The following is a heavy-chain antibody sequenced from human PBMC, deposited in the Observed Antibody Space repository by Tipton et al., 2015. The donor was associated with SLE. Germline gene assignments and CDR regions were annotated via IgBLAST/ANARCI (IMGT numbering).Heavy chain of an antibody. D-gene: IGHD3-22*01. J-gene: IGHJ4*02. CDR2: INHSGST. Sequence: TLSLTCAVYGGSFSGYYWSWIRQPPGKGPEWIGEINHSGSTNYNPSLKSRVTISVDTSKNQFSLKLSSVTAADTAVYYCARGIVVVPRAFDYWGQGTLVTVSS. CDR1: GGSFSGYY. V-gene: IGHV4-34*01. CDR3: ARGIVVVPRAFDY.